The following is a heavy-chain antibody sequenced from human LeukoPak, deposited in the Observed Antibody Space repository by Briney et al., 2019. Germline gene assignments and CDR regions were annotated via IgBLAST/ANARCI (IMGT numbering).Heavy chain of an antibody. D-gene: IGHD6-6*01. J-gene: IGHJ4*02. V-gene: IGHV4-59*01. CDR2: IYYSGSP. CDR3: AREPGYSSSSVFDY. Sequence: PSETLSLTCTVSGGPISSYYWSWIRQPPGKGLEWMGYIYYSGSPNYNPSLKSRVTISVDTSKNQFSLKLSSVTAADTAVYYCAREPGYSSSSVFDYWGQGTLVTVSS. CDR1: GGPISSYY.